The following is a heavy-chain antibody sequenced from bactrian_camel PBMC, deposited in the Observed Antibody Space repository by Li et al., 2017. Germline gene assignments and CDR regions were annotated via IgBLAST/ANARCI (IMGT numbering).Heavy chain of an antibody. CDR1: AFTFGSAV. V-gene: IGHV3S40*01. J-gene: IGHJ4*01. CDR3: AHGRGSIYECFSGSWSPSLAY. Sequence: VQLVESGGILVQPVGSLRLSRAASAFTFGSAVMSWVRQAPGKGLEWVSRINSGGGSTYYADSVKSRFTISVTKANNTLFLQMNSLKPEDTAMYYCAHGRGSIYECFSGSWSPSLAYWGQGTQVTVS. D-gene: IGHD3*01. CDR2: INSGGGST.